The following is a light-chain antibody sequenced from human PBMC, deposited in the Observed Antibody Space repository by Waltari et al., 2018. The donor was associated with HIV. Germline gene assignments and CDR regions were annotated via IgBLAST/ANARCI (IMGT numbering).Light chain of an antibody. CDR3: QQYFRIPPT. J-gene: IGKJ4*01. CDR2: WAS. V-gene: IGKV4-1*01. Sequence: IVMTQSPDSLPVSLGERATINCTSSQSIFYSSDNRNYLAWSQQQARQPPKLLISWASNRESGVHDRFSASGSGTDFTLTITRLQAEDVATYHCQQYFRIPPTFGGGTKVEIK. CDR1: QSIFYSSDNRNY.